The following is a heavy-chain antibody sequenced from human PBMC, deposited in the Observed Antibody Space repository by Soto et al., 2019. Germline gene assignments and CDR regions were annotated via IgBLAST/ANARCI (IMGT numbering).Heavy chain of an antibody. J-gene: IGHJ3*02. CDR1: GGTFSSYT. Sequence: GASVKVSCKASGGTFSSYTISWVRQAPGQGLEWMGRIIPILGIANYAQKFQGRVTITADKSTSTAYMELSSLRSEDTAVYYCARAPSITIFGVVTHDAFDIWGQGTMVTVSS. D-gene: IGHD3-3*01. CDR3: ARAPSITIFGVVTHDAFDI. V-gene: IGHV1-69*02. CDR2: IIPILGIA.